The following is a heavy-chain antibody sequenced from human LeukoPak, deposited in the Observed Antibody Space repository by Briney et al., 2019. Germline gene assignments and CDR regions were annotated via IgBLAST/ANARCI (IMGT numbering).Heavy chain of an antibody. V-gene: IGHV4-39*07. CDR3: ARRSAEGTVTWYASHYYSYMDV. Sequence: PSETLSLTCTVSGGSISSSSYYWGWIRQPPGKGLEWIGSIYYSGSTYYNPSLKSRVTISVDTSKNQFSLKLSSVTAADTAVYYCARRSAEGTVTWYASHYYSYMDVWGKGTTVTISS. CDR2: IYYSGST. J-gene: IGHJ6*03. CDR1: GGSISSSSYY. D-gene: IGHD6-13*01.